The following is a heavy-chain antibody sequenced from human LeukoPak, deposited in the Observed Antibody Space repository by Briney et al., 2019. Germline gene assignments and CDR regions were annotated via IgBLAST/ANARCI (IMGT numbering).Heavy chain of an antibody. CDR3: ARGGYQPPFYYYYYYYMDV. D-gene: IGHD2-2*01. CDR2: MNPNSGNT. V-gene: IGHV1-8*03. Sequence: ASVKVSCKASGYTFTSYDINWVRQATGQGLEWMGWMNPNSGNTGYAQKFQGRVTITRNTSISTAYMELSSLRSEDTAVYYCARGGYQPPFYYYYYYYMDVWGKGTTVTVSS. CDR1: GYTFTSYD. J-gene: IGHJ6*03.